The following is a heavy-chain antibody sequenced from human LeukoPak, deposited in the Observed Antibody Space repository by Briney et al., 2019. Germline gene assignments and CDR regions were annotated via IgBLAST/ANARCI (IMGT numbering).Heavy chain of an antibody. CDR3: VILNCSGGSCYSRRGGWFDP. CDR2: MNPNSGNT. D-gene: IGHD2-15*01. J-gene: IGHJ5*02. Sequence: ASVKISCKASGYTFTSYDINWVRQATGQGLEWMGWMNPNSGNTGYAQKFQGRVTITRNTSISTAYMELSSLRSEDTAVYYCVILNCSGGSCYSRRGGWFDPWGQGTLVTVSS. V-gene: IGHV1-8*03. CDR1: GYTFTSYD.